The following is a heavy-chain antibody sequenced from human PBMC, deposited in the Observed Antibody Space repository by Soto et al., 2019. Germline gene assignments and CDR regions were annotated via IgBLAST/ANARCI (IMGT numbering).Heavy chain of an antibody. D-gene: IGHD6-13*01. J-gene: IGHJ4*02. Sequence: SETLSLTCAVSGGSISSSNWWSWVRQPPGKGLEWIGGIYHSGSTHYNPSLKSRVTMSVDTSTNQFSLKLNSVTAADTAVYYCTRHEGGAAADRPLDYWGQGTLVTVSS. CDR2: IYHSGST. CDR3: TRHEGGAAADRPLDY. V-gene: IGHV4-4*02. CDR1: GGSISSSNW.